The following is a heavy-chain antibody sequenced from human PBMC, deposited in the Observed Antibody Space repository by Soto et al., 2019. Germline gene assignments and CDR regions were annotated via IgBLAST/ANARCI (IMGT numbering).Heavy chain of an antibody. CDR3: ARWEQQPHYYYYGMDV. V-gene: IGHV4-39*01. Sequence: PSETLSLTCTVSGGSISSSSYYWGWIRQPPGKGLEWIGSIYYSGSTYYNPSLKSRVTISVDTSKNQFSLKLSSVTAADTAVYYCARWEQQPHYYYYGMDVWGQGTTVTVSS. CDR1: GGSISSSSYY. J-gene: IGHJ6*02. CDR2: IYYSGST. D-gene: IGHD6-13*01.